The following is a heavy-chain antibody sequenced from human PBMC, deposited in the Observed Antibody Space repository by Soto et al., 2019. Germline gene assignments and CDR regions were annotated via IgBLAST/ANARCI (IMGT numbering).Heavy chain of an antibody. CDR1: GGSISSGDYY. Sequence: QVQLQESGPGLVKPSQTLSLTCTVSGGSISSGDYYWSWIRQPPGKGLEWIGYIYYSGSTYYNPSLKSRVTISVATSKNQFSLNLSSVTAADTAVYYCARERPDGCKPDPWGQGTLVTVSS. CDR3: ARERPDGCKPDP. V-gene: IGHV4-30-4*01. CDR2: IYYSGST. J-gene: IGHJ5*02. D-gene: IGHD6-19*01.